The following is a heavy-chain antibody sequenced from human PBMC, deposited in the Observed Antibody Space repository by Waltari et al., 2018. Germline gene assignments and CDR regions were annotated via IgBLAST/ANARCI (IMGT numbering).Heavy chain of an antibody. Sequence: QVQLQESGPGLVKPSETLSLTCAVSGYSISSGYYWGWIRQPPGKGLEWIGSIYHSGSTYYNPSLKSRVTISVDTSKNQFSLKLSSVTAADTAVYYCARSPRGYSYGMDVWGQGTTVIVSS. V-gene: IGHV4-38-2*01. CDR3: ARSPRGYSYGMDV. D-gene: IGHD5-18*01. CDR2: IYHSGST. CDR1: GYSISSGYY. J-gene: IGHJ6*02.